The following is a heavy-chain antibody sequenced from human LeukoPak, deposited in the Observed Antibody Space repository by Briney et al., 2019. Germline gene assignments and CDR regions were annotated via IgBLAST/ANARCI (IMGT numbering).Heavy chain of an antibody. D-gene: IGHD1-1*01. CDR3: ARQRTAGTKVIDY. J-gene: IGHJ4*02. CDR1: GDSMSSRSYY. CDR2: IYYTGTT. Sequence: PSETLSLTRTVSGDSMSSRSYYWGWIRQPPGKGLEWIGNIYYTGTTYYNPSLKSRVNIAVDTSKNQFSLYLSSVTAADTAVYYCARQRTAGTKVIDYWGQGTLVTVSS. V-gene: IGHV4-39*01.